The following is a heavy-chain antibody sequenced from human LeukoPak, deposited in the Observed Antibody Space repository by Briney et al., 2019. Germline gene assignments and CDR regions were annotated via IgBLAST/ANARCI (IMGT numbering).Heavy chain of an antibody. D-gene: IGHD3-9*01. CDR3: TTHYDILTGYYKRWFDP. Sequence: PGGSLRLSCEASGFTFSSYRMHWVRQAPGKGLEWVGRIKSKTDGGTTDYAAPVKGRFTISRDDSKNTLYLQMNSLKTEDTAVYYCTTHYDILTGYYKRWFDPWGQGTLVTVSS. CDR2: IKSKTDGGTT. J-gene: IGHJ5*02. V-gene: IGHV3-15*01. CDR1: GFTFSSYR.